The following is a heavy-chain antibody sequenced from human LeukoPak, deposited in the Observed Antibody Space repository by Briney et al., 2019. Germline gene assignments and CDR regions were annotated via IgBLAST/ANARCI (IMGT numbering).Heavy chain of an antibody. CDR1: GFTFSSYG. Sequence: GGSLRLSCAASGFTFSSYGMSWVRQAPGKGLEWVSAISGSGGSTYYADSVKGRFTISRDNSKNTLYLQMNSLRAEDTAVYYCAKVGYCSSTSCYLYFDYWGQGTLVTVSS. CDR3: AKVGYCSSTSCYLYFDY. J-gene: IGHJ4*02. D-gene: IGHD2-2*01. CDR2: ISGSGGST. V-gene: IGHV3-23*01.